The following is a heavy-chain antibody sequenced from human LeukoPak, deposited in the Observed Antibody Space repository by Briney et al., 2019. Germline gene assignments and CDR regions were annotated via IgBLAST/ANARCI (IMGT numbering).Heavy chain of an antibody. J-gene: IGHJ4*02. V-gene: IGHV3-21*01. D-gene: IGHD1-26*01. Sequence: GGSLRLSCAAAGFTFSSYSMNWLRQAPGKGLEWVSSISSSSYIYYADSVKGRFTISRDNAKNTLYLQMNSLRAEDTAVYYCASLQQGATRGLFDYWGQGTLVTVSS. CDR2: ISSSSYI. CDR3: ASLQQGATRGLFDY. CDR1: GFTFSSYS.